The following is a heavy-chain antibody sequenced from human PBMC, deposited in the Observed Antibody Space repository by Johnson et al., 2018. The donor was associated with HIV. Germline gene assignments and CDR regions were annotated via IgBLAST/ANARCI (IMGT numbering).Heavy chain of an antibody. J-gene: IGHJ3*02. CDR3: AKGNYYDSSGYYGSTHAFDI. CDR1: GFRFSNYA. CDR2: IRYDGSNK. V-gene: IGHV3-30*02. D-gene: IGHD3-22*01. Sequence: QVQLVESGGGVVQPGRSLRLSCAASGFRFSNYALHWVRQTPGKGLEWVALIRYDGSNKYYADSVKGRFTISRDNSKNTLYLQMNSLRAEDTAVYYCAKGNYYDSSGYYGSTHAFDIWGQGTMVTVSS.